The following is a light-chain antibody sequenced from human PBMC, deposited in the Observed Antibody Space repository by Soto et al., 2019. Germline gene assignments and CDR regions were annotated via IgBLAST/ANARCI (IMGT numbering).Light chain of an antibody. CDR2: DTS. Sequence: QAVVTQETSMSVSPGGTVTLTCGSSTGTVTSGHYPYWFQQKPGQAPRTLIYDTSNKQSWTPARFSGSLLGGKAALTLSGAQPEDEADYYCLLPYSDAWVFGGGIKVTVL. CDR3: LLPYSDAWV. CDR1: TGTVTSGHY. V-gene: IGLV7-46*01. J-gene: IGLJ3*02.